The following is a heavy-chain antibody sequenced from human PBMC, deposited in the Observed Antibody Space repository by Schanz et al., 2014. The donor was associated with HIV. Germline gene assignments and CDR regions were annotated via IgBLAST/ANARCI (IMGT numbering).Heavy chain of an antibody. V-gene: IGHV1-69*01. CDR1: GGTFRTYA. CDR3: TRAYCGADCSRFYYYGTDV. J-gene: IGHJ6*02. Sequence: QEQLVQSGPEVRRPGSSVKVSCKTLGGTFRTYAVSWVRQAPGQGLEWMGGIVPIFGTTNYAQRFQGRVSITADESTSTAYMELSGLRSEDTAVYYCTRAYCGADCSRFYYYGTDVWGQGTTVTVSS. CDR2: IVPIFGTT. D-gene: IGHD2-21*02.